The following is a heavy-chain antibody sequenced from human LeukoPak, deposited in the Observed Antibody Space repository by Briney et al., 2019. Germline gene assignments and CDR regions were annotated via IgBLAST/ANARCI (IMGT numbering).Heavy chain of an antibody. CDR1: GFSFSNYA. CDR3: AKGSRSSGSTYYFDY. D-gene: IGHD6-19*01. Sequence: GGSLRLSCAASGFSFSNYAMTWVRQAPGKGLEWVSNILSNGGGTYYADSVNGRFTISRDNPKNTLYLQMNSLSAEDTAVYYCAKGSRSSGSTYYFDYWGQGTLVTVSS. CDR2: ILSNGGGT. V-gene: IGHV3-23*01. J-gene: IGHJ4*02.